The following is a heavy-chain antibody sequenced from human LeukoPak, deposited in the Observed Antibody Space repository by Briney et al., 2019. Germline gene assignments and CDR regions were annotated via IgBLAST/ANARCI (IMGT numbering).Heavy chain of an antibody. CDR1: GGSLSSSNW. J-gene: IGHJ4*02. CDR2: IYHSERT. CDR3: ARVLYSGSYYGEEGFDY. V-gene: IGHV4-4*02. D-gene: IGHD1-26*01. Sequence: PSRTLSLTCAVSGGSLSSSNWWSWVRQPPGKGLEWIGVIYHSERTNYNPSFKSRVTISVDKSKNQFSLKLSSVTAADTAVYYCARVLYSGSYYGEEGFDYWGQGTLVTVSS.